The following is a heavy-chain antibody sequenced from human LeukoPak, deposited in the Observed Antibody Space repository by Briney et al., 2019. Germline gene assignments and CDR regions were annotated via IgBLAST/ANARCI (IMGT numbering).Heavy chain of an antibody. V-gene: IGHV3-53*01. CDR3: ARDRDRYYADY. D-gene: IGHD3-3*01. CDR1: GFTVSSNY. Sequence: PGGSLRLSCAASGFTVSSNYMSWVRQAPGKGLEWVSVIYSGGSTYYADSVKGRFTISRDNSKNTLYLQMNSLRAEDTAVYYCARDRDRYYADYWGQGTLVTVSS. J-gene: IGHJ4*02. CDR2: IYSGGST.